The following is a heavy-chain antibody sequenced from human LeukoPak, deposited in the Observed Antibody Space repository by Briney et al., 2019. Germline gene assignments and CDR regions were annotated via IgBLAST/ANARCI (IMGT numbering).Heavy chain of an antibody. CDR3: ARHSEAGYYDSSLNWFDP. D-gene: IGHD3-22*01. CDR2: IYTSGST. J-gene: IGHJ5*02. Sequence: SETLSLTCTVSGGSISSYYWSWIRQPPGKGLEWIGYIYTSGSTNYNPSLKSRVTISVDTSKNQFSLKLSSVTAADTAVYYCARHSEAGYYDSSLNWFDPWGQGTLVTVSS. CDR1: GGSISSYY. V-gene: IGHV4-4*09.